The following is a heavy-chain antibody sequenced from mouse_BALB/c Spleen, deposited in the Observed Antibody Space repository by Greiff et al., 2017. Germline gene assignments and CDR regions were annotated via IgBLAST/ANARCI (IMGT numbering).Heavy chain of an antibody. Sequence: DVMLVESGGGLVKPGGSLKLSCAASGFTFSSYAMSWVRQTPEKRLEWVASISSGGSTYYPDSVKGRFTISRDNARNILYLQMSSLRSEDTAMYYCAVVADAYWGQGTLVTVSA. D-gene: IGHD1-1*01. CDR2: ISSGGST. V-gene: IGHV5-6-5*01. CDR1: GFTFSSYA. CDR3: AVVADAY. J-gene: IGHJ3*01.